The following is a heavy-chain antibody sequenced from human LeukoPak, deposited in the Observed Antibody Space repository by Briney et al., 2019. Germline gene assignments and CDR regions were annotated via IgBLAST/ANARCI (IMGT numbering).Heavy chain of an antibody. D-gene: IGHD3-22*01. CDR2: ISGSGGST. CDR3: ARDLGAYYDSSDNWFDP. CDR1: GFTFSSYA. J-gene: IGHJ5*02. Sequence: GALRLSCAASGFTFSSYAMSWVRQAPGKGLEWVSAISGSGGSTYYADSVKGRFTISRDNAKNTLYLQINSLRAEDTALYYCARDLGAYYDSSDNWFDPWGQGTLVTVSS. V-gene: IGHV3-23*01.